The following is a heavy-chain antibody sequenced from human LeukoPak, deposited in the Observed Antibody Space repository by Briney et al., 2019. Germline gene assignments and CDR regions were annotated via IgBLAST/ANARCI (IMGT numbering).Heavy chain of an antibody. V-gene: IGHV3-33*08. CDR2: IWYDGSKK. CDR1: GFTFSSYS. D-gene: IGHD6-19*01. CDR3: VRDGGAGIDY. Sequence: GGSLRLSCAASGFTFSSYSMNWVRQAPGKGLEWVAVIWYDGSKKYYADSVKGRFSISRDDSKNTLHLQMNSLRAEDTAVYYCVRDGGAGIDYWGQGTLVTVSS. J-gene: IGHJ4*02.